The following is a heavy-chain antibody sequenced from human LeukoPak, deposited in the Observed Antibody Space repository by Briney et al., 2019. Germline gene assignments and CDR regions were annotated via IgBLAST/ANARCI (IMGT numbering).Heavy chain of an antibody. CDR1: GGSISSSSYY. J-gene: IGHJ4*02. D-gene: IGHD1-1*01. Sequence: SETLSLTCTVSGGSISSSSYYWGWIRQPPGKGLEWIGSIYYSGSTYYNPSLKSRVTISVDTSKNQFSLKLSSVTAADTAVYYCATYKRRSPYIHFDYWGQGTLVTVSS. CDR3: ATYKRRSPYIHFDY. V-gene: IGHV4-39*01. CDR2: IYYSGST.